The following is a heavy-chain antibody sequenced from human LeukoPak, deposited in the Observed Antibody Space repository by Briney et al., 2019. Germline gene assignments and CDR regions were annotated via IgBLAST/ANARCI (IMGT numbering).Heavy chain of an antibody. CDR2: INPSGGST. Sequence: ASVKVSCKASGGTFSSYAISWVRQAPGQGLEWMGIINPSGGSTSYAQKFQGRVTMTRDTSRSTVYMELNSLRSEDTAVYYCARHRRRPLLSTVTTSPQFDYWGQGTLVTVSS. J-gene: IGHJ4*02. V-gene: IGHV1-46*01. CDR3: ARHRRRPLLSTVTTSPQFDY. D-gene: IGHD4-17*01. CDR1: GGTFSSYA.